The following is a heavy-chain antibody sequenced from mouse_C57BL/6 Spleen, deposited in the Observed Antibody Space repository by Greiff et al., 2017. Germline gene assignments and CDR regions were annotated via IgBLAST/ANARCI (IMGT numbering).Heavy chain of an antibody. CDR1: GYTFTSYW. CDR3: ARYYGSNGYFDY. Sequence: QVQLQQPGAELVMPGASVKLSCKASGYTFTSYWMHWVKQRPGQGLEWIGEIDPSDSYTNYNQKFKGKFTLTVDKSSSTAYMQLSSLTSEDSAVYYCARYYGSNGYFDYWGQGTTLTVSS. D-gene: IGHD1-1*01. V-gene: IGHV1-69*01. J-gene: IGHJ2*01. CDR2: IDPSDSYT.